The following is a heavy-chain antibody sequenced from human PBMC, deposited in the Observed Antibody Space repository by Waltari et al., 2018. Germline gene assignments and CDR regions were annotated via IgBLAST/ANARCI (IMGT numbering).Heavy chain of an antibody. V-gene: IGHV4-31*03. CDR2: IYYSGTT. D-gene: IGHD6-13*01. CDR3: ARARRYSSTCMDV. J-gene: IGHJ6*02. Sequence: QVQLQESGPGLVKPSQTLSLTCTVSGGSVSSGSYYWSWIRQHPGKGLEWIGYIYYSGTTYYNPSLKSRVTISVDTSKNQFSLNVSSVTAADTAVYYCARARRYSSTCMDVWGQGTTVTVSS. CDR1: GGSVSSGSYY.